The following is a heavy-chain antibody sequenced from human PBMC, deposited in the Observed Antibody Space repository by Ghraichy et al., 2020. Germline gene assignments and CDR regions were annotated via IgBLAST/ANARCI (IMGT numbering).Heavy chain of an antibody. CDR3: ARLPLPRRAAVGDWYFDL. V-gene: IGHV3-48*01. D-gene: IGHD6-13*01. CDR2: ITGSSITI. Sequence: LSLTCEGSGFSFSDYSMIWVRLTPRKALEWVSYITGSSITIFYTDSVKGRFTISRDNAKNSLYLQMNSLRAEDTAVYYCARLPLPRRAAVGDWYFDLWSRGTLVTVSS. J-gene: IGHJ2*01. CDR1: GFSFSDYS.